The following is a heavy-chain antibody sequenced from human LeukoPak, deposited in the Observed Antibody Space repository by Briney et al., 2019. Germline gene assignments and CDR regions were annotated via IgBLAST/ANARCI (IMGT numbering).Heavy chain of an antibody. D-gene: IGHD3-22*01. Sequence: GGSLRLSCAASGFTFSSYWMSWVRQAPGKGLEWVANIKQDGSEKYYVDSVKGRFTISRDNAKNSLYLQMNSLRAEDTAVYYCARDSGYYYDSSGYYYGELFDYWGQGTLVTVSS. CDR3: ARDSGYYYDSSGYYYGELFDY. J-gene: IGHJ4*02. CDR1: GFTFSSYW. V-gene: IGHV3-7*01. CDR2: IKQDGSEK.